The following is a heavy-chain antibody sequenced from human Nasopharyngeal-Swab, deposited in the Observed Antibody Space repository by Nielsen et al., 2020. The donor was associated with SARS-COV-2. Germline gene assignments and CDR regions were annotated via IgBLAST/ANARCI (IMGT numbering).Heavy chain of an antibody. CDR1: GGSISSYY. Sequence: GSLRLSCTVSGGSISSYYWSWIRQPPGKGLEWIGYIYYSGSTNYNPSLKSRVTISVDTSQNQFSLKLSSVTAADTAVYYCASIPRIAAAGSRYFDYWGQGTLVTVSS. V-gene: IGHV4-59*01. CDR2: IYYSGST. J-gene: IGHJ4*02. CDR3: ASIPRIAAAGSRYFDY. D-gene: IGHD6-13*01.